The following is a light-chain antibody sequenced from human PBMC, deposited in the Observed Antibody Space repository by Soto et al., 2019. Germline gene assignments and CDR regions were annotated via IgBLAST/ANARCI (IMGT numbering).Light chain of an antibody. V-gene: IGKV3-15*01. CDR2: DAS. Sequence: EIVLTQSPATLSLSPGERATLSCRASQAISDNLAWYQHKPGQPPRLLIYDASTRATGIPARLSGSGSGTEFTLTISSLQSEDFAVYYCQQYNNWITFGQGTRLEI. J-gene: IGKJ5*01. CDR1: QAISDN. CDR3: QQYNNWIT.